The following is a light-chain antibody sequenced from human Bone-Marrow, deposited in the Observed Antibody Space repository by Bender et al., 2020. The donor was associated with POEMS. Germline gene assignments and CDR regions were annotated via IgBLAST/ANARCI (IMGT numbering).Light chain of an antibody. CDR3: AAWEDSLNGWV. J-gene: IGLJ3*02. V-gene: IGLV1-44*01. Sequence: QSVLTQPPSASGTPGQRVTISCSGSSSNIGTNPVNWYQQLPGPAPKLLIYINNQLPSGVPDRFSGSKSGTSASLAISGLQSEDEADYYCAAWEDSLNGWVFGGGTKLTVL. CDR1: SSNIGTNP. CDR2: INN.